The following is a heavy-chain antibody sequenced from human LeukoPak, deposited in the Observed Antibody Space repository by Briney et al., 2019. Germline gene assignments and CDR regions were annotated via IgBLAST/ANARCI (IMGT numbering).Heavy chain of an antibody. CDR2: ITNDGSAT. J-gene: IGHJ2*01. V-gene: IGHV3-74*01. CDR1: GFTFSNYG. Sequence: PGGPLRLSCAVSGFTFSNYGMHWVRHGPGGGLTWVSRITNDGSATGYADSVKGRFTISRDNAKNTLYLHMDSLSPEDTAVYYCARDASPGYFDLWGRGTLVTVSS. CDR3: ARDASPGYFDL. D-gene: IGHD2-15*01.